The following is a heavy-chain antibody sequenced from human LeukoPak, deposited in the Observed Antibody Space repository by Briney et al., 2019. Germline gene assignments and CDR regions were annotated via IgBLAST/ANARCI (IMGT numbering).Heavy chain of an antibody. CDR3: ARHPYYYDSSGYYGDWYFDL. Sequence: SETLSLTCTVSGGSISSYYWSWVRQPPGKGLEWIGYIYYSGSTDCNPSLKSRVTISVDTSKNQFSLKLSSVTAADTAVYYCARHPYYYDSSGYYGDWYFDLWGRGTLVTVSS. CDR2: IYYSGST. CDR1: GGSISSYY. V-gene: IGHV4-59*08. J-gene: IGHJ2*01. D-gene: IGHD3-22*01.